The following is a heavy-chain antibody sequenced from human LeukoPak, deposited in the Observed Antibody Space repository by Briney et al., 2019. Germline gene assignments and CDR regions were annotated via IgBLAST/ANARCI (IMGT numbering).Heavy chain of an antibody. CDR2: ISGSGGST. J-gene: IGHJ6*02. CDR1: GFTFSSYA. CDR3: AKGPIPSDGMDV. D-gene: IGHD2-2*02. V-gene: IGHV3-23*01. Sequence: PGGSLRLSCAASGFTFSSYAMSWVRQAPGKGLEWVSAISGSGGSTYYADSVKGRFTISRDNSKNTLYLQMNSLRAEDAAVYYCAKGPIPSDGMDVWGQGTTVTVSS.